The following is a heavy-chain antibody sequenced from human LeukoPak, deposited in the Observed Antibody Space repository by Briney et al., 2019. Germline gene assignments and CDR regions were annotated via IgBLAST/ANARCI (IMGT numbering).Heavy chain of an antibody. CDR2: INTNSGGT. Sequence: ASVKVSFKASGYTFTGYYMHWVRQAPGQGLEWMGWINTNSGGTNYAQKFQGRVTMTRDTSISTAYMELSRLRSDDTAVYYCARAGVVVTAMALDYWGQGTLVTVSS. V-gene: IGHV1-2*02. D-gene: IGHD2-21*02. CDR3: ARAGVVVTAMALDY. CDR1: GYTFTGYY. J-gene: IGHJ4*02.